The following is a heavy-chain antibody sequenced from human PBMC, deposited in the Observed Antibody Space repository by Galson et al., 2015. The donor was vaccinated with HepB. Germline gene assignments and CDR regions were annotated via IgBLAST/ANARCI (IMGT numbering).Heavy chain of an antibody. CDR1: GYTFTSYD. CDR2: MNPNSGNT. CDR3: ARGRSHIRSGSYFPGYYGMDV. D-gene: IGHD1-26*01. J-gene: IGHJ6*02. Sequence: SVKVSCKASGYTFTSYDINWVRQATGQGLEWMGWMNPNSGNTGYAQKFQGRVTMTRNTSISTAYMELSSLRSGDTAVYYCARGRSHIRSGSYFPGYYGMDVWGQGTTVTVSS. V-gene: IGHV1-8*01.